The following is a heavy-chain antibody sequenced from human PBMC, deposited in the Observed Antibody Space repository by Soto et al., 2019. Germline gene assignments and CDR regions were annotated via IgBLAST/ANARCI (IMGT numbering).Heavy chain of an antibody. CDR2: ISGSGGST. V-gene: IGHV3-23*01. Sequence: GGSLRLSCAASGFTFSSYAMSWVRQAPGKGLEWVSAISGSGGSTYYADSVKGRFTISRDNSKNTLYLQMNSLRAEDTAVYYCAKDMAHSGYDCGAYCGGDCCPDAFDIWGQGTMVTVSS. CDR3: AKDMAHSGYDCGAYCGGDCCPDAFDI. J-gene: IGHJ3*02. CDR1: GFTFSSYA. D-gene: IGHD2-21*01.